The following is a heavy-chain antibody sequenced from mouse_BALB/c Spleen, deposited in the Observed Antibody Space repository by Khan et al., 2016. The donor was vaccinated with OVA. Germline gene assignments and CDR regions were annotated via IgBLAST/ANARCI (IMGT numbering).Heavy chain of an antibody. J-gene: IGHJ3*01. Sequence: EVELVESGGDLVKPGGSLKLSCAASGFTFSTYGMSWVRQTPDKRLEWVAGISSGGSYTYYPDSVQGRFTISSDNAKNTLHLQMSSLRSEDTAMYYGTRLAYYYNSEGFAYWGQGTLVTVSA. CDR2: ISSGGSYT. CDR3: TRLAYYYNSEGFAY. V-gene: IGHV5-6*01. CDR1: GFTFSTYG. D-gene: IGHD1-1*01.